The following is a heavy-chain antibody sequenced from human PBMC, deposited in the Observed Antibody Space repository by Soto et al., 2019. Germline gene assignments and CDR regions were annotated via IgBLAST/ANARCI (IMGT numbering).Heavy chain of an antibody. V-gene: IGHV3-20*04. CDR1: GFTFDDYV. CDR2: VNWNGGST. CDR3: VRGASLNFDY. Sequence: EVQLVESGGGVLRPGGSLRLSCADSGFTFDDYVMSWPRQAPGKGLEWVSGVNWNGGSTGYAYSGKGRFTISRDNAKTSLYLQMNSLRAEDTAFYYCVRGASLNFDYWGQGTLFTVSS. J-gene: IGHJ4*02. D-gene: IGHD1-26*01.